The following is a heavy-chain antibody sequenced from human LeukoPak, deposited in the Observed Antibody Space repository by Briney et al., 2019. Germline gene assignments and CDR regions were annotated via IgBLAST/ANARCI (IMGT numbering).Heavy chain of an antibody. CDR2: IGSSGSPT. CDR3: AKDVDY. J-gene: IGHJ4*02. V-gene: IGHV3-48*01. Sequence: GGSLRLSCAASGFAFSSYNMNWVRQAPGKGLEWISYIGSSGSPTHYADSVGGRFTISRDNSKNTLYLQMNSLRAEDTAVYYCAKDVDYWGQGTLVTVSS. CDR1: GFAFSSYN.